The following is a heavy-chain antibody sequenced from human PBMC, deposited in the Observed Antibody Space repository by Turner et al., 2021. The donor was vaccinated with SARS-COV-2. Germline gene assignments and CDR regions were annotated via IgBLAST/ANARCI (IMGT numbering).Heavy chain of an antibody. CDR3: ARLMDTAMDYYGMDV. D-gene: IGHD5-18*01. CDR1: GGSISSSSYY. CDR2: IYYSGIT. V-gene: IGHV4-39*01. Sequence: QLQLQESCPGLVKPSETLSLACTFTGGSISSSSYYWGWIRPPPGKGLEWIGSIYYSGITYYNPSLKSRVTISVDTSKNQFSLKLSSVTAADTAVYYCARLMDTAMDYYGMDVWGQGTTVTVSS. J-gene: IGHJ6*02.